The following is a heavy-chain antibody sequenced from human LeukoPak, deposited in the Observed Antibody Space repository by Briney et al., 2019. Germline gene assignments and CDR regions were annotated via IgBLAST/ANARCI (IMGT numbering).Heavy chain of an antibody. CDR3: AIHYSSSCFDAFDI. CDR1: GCTFSSYA. D-gene: IGHD6-13*01. V-gene: IGHV1-69*04. Sequence: SVKVSCKASGCTFSSYAISWVRQSPGQGLEWMGRIIPIFGIANYAQKFQGRVTITADKSTSTAYMELSSLRSDDTAVYYCAIHYSSSCFDAFDIWGQGTMVTVSS. J-gene: IGHJ3*02. CDR2: IIPIFGIA.